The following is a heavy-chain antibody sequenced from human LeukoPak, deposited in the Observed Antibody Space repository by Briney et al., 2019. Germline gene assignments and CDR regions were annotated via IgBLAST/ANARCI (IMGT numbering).Heavy chain of an antibody. D-gene: IGHD5-12*01. CDR1: GYTFTGYY. V-gene: IGHV1-18*04. CDR2: ISAYNGNT. Sequence: ASVTVSCKASGYTFTGYYMHWVRQAPGQGLEWMGWISAYNGNTNYAQKLQGRVTMTTDTSTSTAYMELRSLRSDDTAVYYCAGGERGYSGYPVDDWGQGTLVTVSS. J-gene: IGHJ4*02. CDR3: AGGERGYSGYPVDD.